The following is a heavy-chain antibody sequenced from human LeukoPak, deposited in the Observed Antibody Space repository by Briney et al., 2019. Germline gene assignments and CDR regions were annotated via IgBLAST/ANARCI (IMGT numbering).Heavy chain of an antibody. CDR3: AADGEYAFLV. Sequence: PGGPLRLSCAASGLTFHNTWMHWIRQAPGKGLVWVSRIISDGITTTYADSVKGRFTISRDNAKNTLYLQMNSLRADDTAVYYCAADGEYAFLVWGQGTMVTVSS. CDR1: GLTFHNTW. J-gene: IGHJ3*01. CDR2: IISDGITT. V-gene: IGHV3-74*01. D-gene: IGHD2/OR15-2a*01.